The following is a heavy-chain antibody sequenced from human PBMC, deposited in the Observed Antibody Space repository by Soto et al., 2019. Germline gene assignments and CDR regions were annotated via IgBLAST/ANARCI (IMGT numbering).Heavy chain of an antibody. CDR1: GYTFTSYY. Sequence: ASVKVSCKASGYTFTSYYMHWVRQAPGQGLEWMGIINPSGGSTSYAQKFQGRATMTRDTSTSTVYMELSSLRSEDTAVYYCARDASEWLPDYWGQGTLVTVSS. V-gene: IGHV1-46*03. CDR3: ARDASEWLPDY. CDR2: INPSGGST. D-gene: IGHD3-3*01. J-gene: IGHJ4*02.